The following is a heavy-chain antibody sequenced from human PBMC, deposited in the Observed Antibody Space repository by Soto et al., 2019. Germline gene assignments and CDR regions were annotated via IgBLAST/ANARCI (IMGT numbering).Heavy chain of an antibody. J-gene: IGHJ4*02. CDR3: ARGWGLITTTIIVIPPRFDY. CDR2: IIPIFGTA. CDR1: GGTFSSYA. V-gene: IGHV1-69*01. Sequence: QVQLVQSGAEVKKPGSSVKVSCKASGGTFSSYAISWVRQAPGQGLEWMGGIIPIFGTANYAQKFQGRVTITADESTSIAYMELSSLRSEDTAVYYCARGWGLITTTIIVIPPRFDYWGQGTLVTVSS. D-gene: IGHD3-22*01.